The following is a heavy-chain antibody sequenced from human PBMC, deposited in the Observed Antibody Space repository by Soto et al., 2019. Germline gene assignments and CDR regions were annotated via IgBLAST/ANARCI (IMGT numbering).Heavy chain of an antibody. J-gene: IGHJ4*02. Sequence: SEPLSLTCTVSDGSISSISYYWGWIRQPPGKGLEWIGSIYYSGSTYYNPSLKSRVTISVDTSKNQFSLKLSSVTAADTAVYYCASAHLYYYGSGSLFDYWGQGTLVTVSS. D-gene: IGHD3-10*01. CDR2: IYYSGST. CDR3: ASAHLYYYGSGSLFDY. V-gene: IGHV4-39*01. CDR1: DGSISSISYY.